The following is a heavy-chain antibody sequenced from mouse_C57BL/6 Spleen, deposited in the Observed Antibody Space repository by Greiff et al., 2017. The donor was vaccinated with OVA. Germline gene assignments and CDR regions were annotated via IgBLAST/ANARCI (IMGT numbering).Heavy chain of an antibody. CDR2: IYPGSGST. J-gene: IGHJ4*01. CDR3: ARGKYYGSSYLYAMDY. V-gene: IGHV1-55*01. CDR1: GYTFTSYW. D-gene: IGHD1-1*01. Sequence: QVQLPQPGAELVKPGASVKMSCKASGYTFTSYWLTWVKQRPGQGLEWIGDIYPGSGSTNYNEKFKSKATLTVDTSSSTAYMQLSSLTSADSAVYYCARGKYYGSSYLYAMDYWGQGTSVTVSS.